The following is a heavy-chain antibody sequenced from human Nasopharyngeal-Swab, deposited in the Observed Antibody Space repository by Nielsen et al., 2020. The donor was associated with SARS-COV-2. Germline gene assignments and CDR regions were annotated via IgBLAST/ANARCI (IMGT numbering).Heavy chain of an antibody. V-gene: IGHV3-53*01. J-gene: IGHJ6*02. CDR1: GFTVSSNY. CDR3: ASSPAAAGTVYYYYGMDV. CDR2: IYSGGST. D-gene: IGHD6-13*01. Sequence: GGSLRLSCAASGFTVSSNYMSWVRQAPGKGLEWVSVIYSGGSTYYADSVKGRFTISRDNSKNTLYLQMNSLRAEDTAVYYCASSPAAAGTVYYYYGMDVWGQGTTVTVSS.